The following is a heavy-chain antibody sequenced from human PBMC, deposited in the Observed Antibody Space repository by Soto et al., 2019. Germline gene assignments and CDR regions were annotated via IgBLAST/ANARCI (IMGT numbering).Heavy chain of an antibody. V-gene: IGHV3-9*01. J-gene: IGHJ6*02. Sequence: EVQLVESGGGLVQPGRSLRLSCAASGFTFNDYAMHWVRQVPGKGLEWVSGINWNSYIIKYADSVRGRFTISRDNAKNSLYRQMNSLRPEDTALYYCAKAMEQQLVPDYYYGLDVWGQGTTVTVSS. CDR2: INWNSYII. D-gene: IGHD6-13*01. CDR1: GFTFNDYA. CDR3: AKAMEQQLVPDYYYGLDV.